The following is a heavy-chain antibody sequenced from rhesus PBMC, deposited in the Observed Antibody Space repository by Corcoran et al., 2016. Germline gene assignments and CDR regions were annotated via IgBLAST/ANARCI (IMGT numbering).Heavy chain of an antibody. Sequence: QVQLQESGPGLVKSSETLSLTCAVSGASISSYWWTWIHQPPGKGLEWIGEINGKSGSPDYTPSLKSRVTISKDASQNQFSLKLNSVTAADTSVYYCASEFVYWGQGVLVTVSS. CDR3: ASEFVY. CDR2: INGKSGSP. CDR1: GASISSYW. V-gene: IGHV4-80*01. J-gene: IGHJ4*01.